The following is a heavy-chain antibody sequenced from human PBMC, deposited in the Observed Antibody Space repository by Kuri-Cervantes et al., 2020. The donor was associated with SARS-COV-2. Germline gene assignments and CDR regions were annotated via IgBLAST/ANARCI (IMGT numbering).Heavy chain of an antibody. D-gene: IGHD6-19*01. CDR2: IYTSGNT. CDR1: GDSISSSY. CDR3: AREDLSSGWIDY. V-gene: IGHV4-4*07. Sequence: GSLRLSCTVSGDSISSSYWTWIRQPAGKGLEWIGRIYTSGNTNYNPSLKSRVTMSVDTSKNQLSLKVSSVTAADTAVYYCAREDLSSGWIDYWGQGTLVTVSS. J-gene: IGHJ4*02.